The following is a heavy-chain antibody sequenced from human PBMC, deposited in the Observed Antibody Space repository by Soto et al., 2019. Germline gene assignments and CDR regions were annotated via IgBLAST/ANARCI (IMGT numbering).Heavy chain of an antibody. CDR1: GGSISSSSYY. D-gene: IGHD1-26*01. CDR2: IYYSGST. CDR3: ARHGPGGSYSDY. V-gene: IGHV4-39*01. Sequence: QLQLQESGPGLVKPSETLSLTCTVSGGSISSSSYYWGWIRQPPGKGLEWIGSIYYSGSTYYTPSLKRRVTISVDTAKNQFSLKLSSVTAADTAVYYCARHGPGGSYSDYWGQGTLVTVSS. J-gene: IGHJ4*02.